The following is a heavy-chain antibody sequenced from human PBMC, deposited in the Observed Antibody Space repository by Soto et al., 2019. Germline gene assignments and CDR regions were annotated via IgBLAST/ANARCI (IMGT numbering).Heavy chain of an antibody. J-gene: IGHJ4*02. CDR1: GFIFSSCG. D-gene: IGHD3-16*01. V-gene: IGHV3-30*18. CDR2: ISYDAINK. Sequence: QVQLVESGGGVVQPGRSLRLSCAASGFIFSSCGMHWVRQAPGKGLEWVAVISYDAINKYYGDSVEGRFAISRDNSKITLYLQMNCLIADDTAVYYCVQHRGPFGGGRERGYYWGQGTLVAVSS. CDR3: VQHRGPFGGGRERGYY.